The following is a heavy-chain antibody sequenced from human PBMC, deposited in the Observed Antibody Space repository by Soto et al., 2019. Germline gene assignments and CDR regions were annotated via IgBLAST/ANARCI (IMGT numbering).Heavy chain of an antibody. J-gene: IGHJ4*02. CDR1: GGSFSGYY. Sequence: QVQLQQWGAGLLKPSETLSLTCAVYGGSFSGYYWSWIRQPPGKGLEWIGEINHSGSTNYNPSLKSRVTISVDTSKNQFSLKLSSVTAADTAVYYCARGWSGGFRDWGQGTLVTVSS. V-gene: IGHV4-34*01. D-gene: IGHD3-10*01. CDR2: INHSGST. CDR3: ARGWSGGFRD.